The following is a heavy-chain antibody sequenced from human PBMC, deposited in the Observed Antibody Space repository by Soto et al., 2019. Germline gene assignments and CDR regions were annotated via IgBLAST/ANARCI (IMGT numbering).Heavy chain of an antibody. CDR1: GFTLSSYA. CDR2: ISGSGDFT. D-gene: IGHD3-3*01. J-gene: IGHJ3*02. Sequence: EVQMLVSGGGLVQPGGSLRLSCAASGFTLSSYALSWVRQDPGKGLEWVSGISGSGDFTFDADSVRGRFTISRDNSMNTLYLQMNSLRVEDTAVYYCARLPTIFGVGVDAFDIWCQGTMATFSS. CDR3: ARLPTIFGVGVDAFDI. V-gene: IGHV3-23*01.